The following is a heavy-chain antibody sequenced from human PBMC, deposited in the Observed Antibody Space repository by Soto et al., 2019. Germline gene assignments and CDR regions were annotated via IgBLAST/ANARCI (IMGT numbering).Heavy chain of an antibody. Sequence: QLVESGGGLVQPGRSLRLSCAASGFTFDDYAMHWVRQVPGKGLEWVSGISWNSEVKLYADTMKGRFAISRDNAKNSLYLQIDGLGVEDTAFYYCVKDRRFLEAWGAFDVWGQGTLVTVSS. D-gene: IGHD3-3*01. CDR2: ISWNSEVK. J-gene: IGHJ3*01. CDR1: GFTFDDYA. V-gene: IGHV3-9*01. CDR3: VKDRRFLEAWGAFDV.